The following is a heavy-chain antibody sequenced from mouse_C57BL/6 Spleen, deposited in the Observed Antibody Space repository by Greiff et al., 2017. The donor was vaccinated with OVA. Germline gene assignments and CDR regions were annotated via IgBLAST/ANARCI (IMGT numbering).Heavy chain of an antibody. CDR2: INPNYGTT. J-gene: IGHJ4*01. D-gene: IGHD2-5*01. CDR3: ATDSNQGGYYAMDY. Sequence: VQLKESGPELVKPGASVKISCKASGYSFTDYNMNWVKQSNGKSLEWIGVINPNYGTTSYNQKFKGKATLTVDQSSSTAYMQLNSLTSEDSAVYYCATDSNQGGYYAMDYWGQGTSVTVSS. CDR1: GYSFTDYN. V-gene: IGHV1-39*01.